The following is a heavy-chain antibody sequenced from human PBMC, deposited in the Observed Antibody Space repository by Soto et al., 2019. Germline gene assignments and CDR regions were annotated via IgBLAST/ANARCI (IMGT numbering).Heavy chain of an antibody. CDR2: VDSSGTT. CDR1: GGSMSSSSYY. J-gene: IGHJ4*02. Sequence: QLQLQESGPGLVEPSETLSLTCTVSGGSMSSSSYYWGWIRQPPVKVLEWIGSVDSSGTTYYNPSLKSRVTTSVDTSKSQFSLKLSSVTAADTAVYYCARQWHSGNYPDYFDYWGQGTLVTVSS. D-gene: IGHD1-26*01. V-gene: IGHV4-39*01. CDR3: ARQWHSGNYPDYFDY.